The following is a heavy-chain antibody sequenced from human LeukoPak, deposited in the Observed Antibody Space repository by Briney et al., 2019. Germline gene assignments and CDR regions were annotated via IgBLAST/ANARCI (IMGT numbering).Heavy chain of an antibody. D-gene: IGHD4-17*01. CDR2: MNQDGSEK. CDR1: GFTFSTYW. V-gene: IGHV3-7*01. Sequence: GGSLRLSCAASGFTFSTYWMSWVRQPPGKGLEWVANMNQDGSEKYYVDSVKGRFTISRDNAQRSVYLQMNSLRVEDTAVYYCATDDYGPAGYGGQGTLVTVSS. J-gene: IGHJ4*02. CDR3: ATDDYGPAGY.